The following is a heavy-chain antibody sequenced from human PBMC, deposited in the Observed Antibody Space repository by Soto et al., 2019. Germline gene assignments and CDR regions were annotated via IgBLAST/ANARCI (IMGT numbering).Heavy chain of an antibody. CDR2: IIWNSGSI. J-gene: IGHJ6*02. CDR3: AKDAITMVRGVISYYGTDV. CDR1: GFTFDDYA. V-gene: IGHV3-9*01. Sequence: EVPLVESGGGLVQPGRSLRLSCAASGFTFDDYAMHWVRQAPGKGLEWVSGIIWNSGSIGYADSVKGRFTISRDNAKNALYLQMNSLRAEDTALYFCAKDAITMVRGVISYYGTDVWGQGTTVTVSS. D-gene: IGHD3-10*01.